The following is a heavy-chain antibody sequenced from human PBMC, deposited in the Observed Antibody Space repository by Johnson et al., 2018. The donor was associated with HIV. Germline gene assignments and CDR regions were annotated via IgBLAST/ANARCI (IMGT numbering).Heavy chain of an antibody. CDR3: ARGMWIPEIDAIDI. CDR2: ISSSGSTI. V-gene: IGHV3-11*04. Sequence: QVQLVESGGGLVKPGGSLRLSCAASGFSFSDHYMSWIRQAPGKALEWVSYISSSGSTIYYADSVKGRFTVSRDNAKNSLYLQMNSLRAEDTAMYYCARGMWIPEIDAIDIWGQGTMVTVSS. CDR1: GFSFSDHY. D-gene: IGHD5-18*01. J-gene: IGHJ3*02.